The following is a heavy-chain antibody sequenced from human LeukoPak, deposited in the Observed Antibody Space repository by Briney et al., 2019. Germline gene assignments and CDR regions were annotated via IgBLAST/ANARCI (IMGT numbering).Heavy chain of an antibody. Sequence: SETLFLTCTVSGYSISSGYYWGWIRQPPGKGLEWIGSIYHSGSTYYNPSLKSRVTISVDTSKNQFSLKLSSVTAADTAVYYCARRLVRRYWSALYYYMDVWGKGTTVTVSS. CDR1: GYSISSGYY. D-gene: IGHD6-25*01. J-gene: IGHJ6*03. CDR3: ARRLVRRYWSALYYYMDV. V-gene: IGHV4-38-2*02. CDR2: IYHSGST.